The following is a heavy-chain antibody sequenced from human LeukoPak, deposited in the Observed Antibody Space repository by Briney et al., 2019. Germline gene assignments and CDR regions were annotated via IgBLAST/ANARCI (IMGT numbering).Heavy chain of an antibody. V-gene: IGHV3-7*01. Sequence: PGGSLRLSCAASGFTFSSYWMSWVRQAPGKGLEWVANIKQDGSEKYYVDSVKGRFTISRDNAKNSMYLQMNSLRAEDTAVYYCASVEMATIGYYFDYWGQGTLVTVSS. J-gene: IGHJ4*02. CDR2: IKQDGSEK. CDR1: GFTFSSYW. D-gene: IGHD5-24*01. CDR3: ASVEMATIGYYFDY.